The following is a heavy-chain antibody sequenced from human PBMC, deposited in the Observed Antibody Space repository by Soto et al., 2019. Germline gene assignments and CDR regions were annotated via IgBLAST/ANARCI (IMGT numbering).Heavy chain of an antibody. V-gene: IGHV5-51*01. CDR1: GYRFSSYW. D-gene: IGHD2-8*01. Sequence: GESLKISCKGSGYRFSSYWIAWVRQMPGKGLEWMGIIYPGDSDTIYSPSFQGQVTFSADKSTSTAYLQWSSLKASDSAMYYGARQGSNGVYYYYGMDVWGQGTTVTVSS. CDR3: ARQGSNGVYYYYGMDV. CDR2: IYPGDSDT. J-gene: IGHJ6*02.